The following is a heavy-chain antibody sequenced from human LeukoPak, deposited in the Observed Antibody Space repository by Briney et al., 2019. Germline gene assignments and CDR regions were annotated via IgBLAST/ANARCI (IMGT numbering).Heavy chain of an antibody. Sequence: RASVKVSCKASGYTFTGYYMHWARQAPGQGLEWMGRINPNSGGTNYAQKFQGRVTMTRDTSISTAYMELSRLRSDDTAVYYCARSQRITIFGVASSRELDYWGQGTLVTVSS. CDR3: ARSQRITIFGVASSRELDY. V-gene: IGHV1-2*06. CDR2: INPNSGGT. CDR1: GYTFTGYY. J-gene: IGHJ4*02. D-gene: IGHD3-3*01.